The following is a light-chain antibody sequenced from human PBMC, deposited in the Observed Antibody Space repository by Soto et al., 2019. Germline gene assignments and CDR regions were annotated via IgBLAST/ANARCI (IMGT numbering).Light chain of an antibody. J-gene: IGKJ1*01. V-gene: IGKV3-15*01. Sequence: EKVMTQSPATLSMSPGERATLSCRASQSVSSFLAWYQQKPGQAPRLLIYGASTRATGIPARFSGSGSGTEFALTISILQSEDFAAYYCQQYSNWPSWTFGQGTKVKVK. CDR2: GAS. CDR1: QSVSSF. CDR3: QQYSNWPSWT.